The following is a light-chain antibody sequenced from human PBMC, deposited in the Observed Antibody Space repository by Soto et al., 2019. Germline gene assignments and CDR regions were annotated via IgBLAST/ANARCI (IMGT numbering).Light chain of an antibody. CDR3: QQYNGYWT. Sequence: DIQMTQSPSTLSASVGDRVTITCRASQSISDSLAWDQQKPGKAPKLLIYEASSLKSGVPSRFSGSRSGTEYTLTISSLQPADFATYYCQQYNGYWTFGLGTKVEIK. V-gene: IGKV1-5*03. CDR1: QSISDS. CDR2: EAS. J-gene: IGKJ1*01.